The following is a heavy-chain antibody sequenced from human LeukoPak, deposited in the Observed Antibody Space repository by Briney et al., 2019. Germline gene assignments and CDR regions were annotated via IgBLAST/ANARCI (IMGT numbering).Heavy chain of an antibody. D-gene: IGHD3-22*01. Sequence: GGSLRLSCAASGFTFSSYAMHWVRQAPGKGLEYVSAISSNGGSTYYANSVKGRFTISRDNSKNTLYPQMGSLRAEDMAVYYCARGLSYDSSGYYFDYWGQGTLVTVSS. V-gene: IGHV3-64*01. J-gene: IGHJ4*02. CDR2: ISSNGGST. CDR3: ARGLSYDSSGYYFDY. CDR1: GFTFSSYA.